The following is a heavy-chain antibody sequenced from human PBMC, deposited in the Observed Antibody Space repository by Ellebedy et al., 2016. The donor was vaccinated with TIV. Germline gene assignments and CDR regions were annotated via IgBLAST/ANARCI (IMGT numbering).Heavy chain of an antibody. CDR1: GFTITNNY. CDR3: ASLAGRQRYND. Sequence: GESLKISCAASGFTITNNYMSWVRQAPGKGLEWVSVIYSGGSTYYADSVKGRFTISRDNAKNSLYLQVNSLRVEDTAVYYCASLAGRQRYNDWGQGTLVTVST. J-gene: IGHJ4*02. D-gene: IGHD6-6*01. CDR2: IYSGGST. V-gene: IGHV3-66*01.